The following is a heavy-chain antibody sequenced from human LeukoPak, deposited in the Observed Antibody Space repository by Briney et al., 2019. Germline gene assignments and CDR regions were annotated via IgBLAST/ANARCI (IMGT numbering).Heavy chain of an antibody. V-gene: IGHV3-23*01. CDR1: GFTLCRHP. Sequence: GGSLRLPCAASGFTLCRHPLKSGRQAPGEGLEWGSSIGGIGASTYYADSVKGRFTISRDNSRNTLYLQMNTLRAEDTALYYCAKAAYGDYVNWFDPWGQGILVIVSS. CDR2: IGGIGAST. J-gene: IGHJ5*02. CDR3: AKAAYGDYVNWFDP. D-gene: IGHD4-17*01.